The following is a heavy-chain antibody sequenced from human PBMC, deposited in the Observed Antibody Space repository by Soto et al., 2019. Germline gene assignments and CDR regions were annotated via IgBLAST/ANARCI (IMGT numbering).Heavy chain of an antibody. CDR3: ARDRWYSSGFFH. CDR1: GFTFSSYS. V-gene: IGHV3-21*01. Sequence: PGGSLRLSCAASGFTFSSYSMNWVRQAPGKGLEWVSSISGSSSYIYYADSVKGRFTISRDNAKNSLYLQMNSLRAEDTAVYYCARDRWYSSGFFHRGQGTLVTVSS. J-gene: IGHJ4*02. CDR2: ISGSSSYI. D-gene: IGHD6-19*01.